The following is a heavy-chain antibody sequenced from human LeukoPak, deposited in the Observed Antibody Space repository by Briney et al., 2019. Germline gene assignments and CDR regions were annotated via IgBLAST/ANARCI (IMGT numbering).Heavy chain of an antibody. CDR3: ARANIVVVPAANRKYYYYGMDV. J-gene: IGHJ6*02. Sequence: SQTLSLTCTVSGGSISGGGYYWSWIRQHPGKGLEWIGYIYYSGSTYYNPSLKSRVTISVDTSKNQFSLKLSSVTAADTAVYYCARANIVVVPAANRKYYYYGMDVWGQGTTVTVSS. V-gene: IGHV4-31*03. D-gene: IGHD2-2*01. CDR2: IYYSGST. CDR1: GGSISGGGYY.